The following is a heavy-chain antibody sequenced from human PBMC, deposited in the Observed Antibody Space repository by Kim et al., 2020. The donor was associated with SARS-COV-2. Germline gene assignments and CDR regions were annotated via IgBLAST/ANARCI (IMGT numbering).Heavy chain of an antibody. CDR3: ATVPEGQQLAHGRFGVY. V-gene: IGHV1-24*01. CDR2: FDPEDGET. D-gene: IGHD6-13*01. Sequence: ASVKVSCKVSGYTLTELSMHWVRQAPGKGLEWMGGFDPEDGETIYAQKFQGRVTMTEDTSTDTAYMELSSLRSEDTAVYYCATVPEGQQLAHGRFGVYWGQGTLVTVSS. J-gene: IGHJ4*02. CDR1: GYTLTELS.